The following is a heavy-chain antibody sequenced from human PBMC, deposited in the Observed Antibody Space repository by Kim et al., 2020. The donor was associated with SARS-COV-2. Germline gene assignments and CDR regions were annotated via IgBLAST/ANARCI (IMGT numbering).Heavy chain of an antibody. Sequence: SETLSLTCTVSGGSISSYYWSWIRQPPGKGLEWIGYIYYSGSTNYNPSLKSRVTISVDTSKNQFSLKLSSVTAADTAVYYCARGGVYDSSGYWGRDKSSPIFSDAFDIWGQGTMVTVSS. CDR2: IYYSGST. D-gene: IGHD3-22*01. V-gene: IGHV4-59*01. CDR1: GGSISSYY. CDR3: ARGGVYDSSGYWGRDKSSPIFSDAFDI. J-gene: IGHJ3*02.